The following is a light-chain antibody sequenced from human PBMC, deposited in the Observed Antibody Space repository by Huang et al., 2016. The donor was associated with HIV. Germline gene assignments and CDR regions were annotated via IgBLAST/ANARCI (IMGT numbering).Light chain of an antibody. Sequence: EIVLTQSPGTLSLSPGERATLSCRASQSLSSGYLAWYQQKPGQAPRLLIHGASSRATGIPDSFSGSGSGTDFTLTISRLEPEDFAVYYCQQYGSSPITFGPGTKVDIK. CDR2: GAS. CDR3: QQYGSSPIT. V-gene: IGKV3-20*01. CDR1: QSLSSGY. J-gene: IGKJ3*01.